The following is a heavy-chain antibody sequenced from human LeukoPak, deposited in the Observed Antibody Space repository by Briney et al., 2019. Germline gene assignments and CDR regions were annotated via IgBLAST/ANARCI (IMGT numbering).Heavy chain of an antibody. J-gene: IGHJ4*02. V-gene: IGHV1-2*02. CDR3: ARDHNWGPDY. CDR1: VYTFTGYY. D-gene: IGHD7-27*01. CDR2: IHPGRGDT. Sequence: ASVKASCKASVYTFTGYYMHWVRQAPGQGLEWMGWIHPGRGDTNYAQKFQGRVSLTRDTSISTAYMELSRLTSDDTAVYYCARDHNWGPDYWGQGTLVSVSS.